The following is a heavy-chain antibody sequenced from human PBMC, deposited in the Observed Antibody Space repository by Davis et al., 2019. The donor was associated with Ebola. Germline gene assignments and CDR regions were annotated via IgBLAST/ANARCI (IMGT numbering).Heavy chain of an antibody. CDR3: ARDRGSSSSLDY. J-gene: IGHJ4*02. Sequence: GESLKISCAASGFSLRSYAMSWVRQAPGKGLEWVSDISGSGGSPYYADSVKGRFTISRDNSKNTLYLQMNSLRAEDTAVYYCARDRGSSSSLDYWGQGTLVTVSS. V-gene: IGHV3-23*01. D-gene: IGHD6-6*01. CDR2: ISGSGGSP. CDR1: GFSLRSYA.